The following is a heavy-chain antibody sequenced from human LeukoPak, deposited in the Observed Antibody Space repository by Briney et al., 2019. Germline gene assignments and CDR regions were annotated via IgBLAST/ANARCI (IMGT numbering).Heavy chain of an antibody. Sequence: KPSETLSLTCAVYGGSFSGYYWGWIRQPPGKGLEWIGSIYYTGSTYYNPSLKSRVTISVDTSKNQFSLKVSSVTAADTAVYYCARGDTDNWFDPWGQGTLVTVSS. CDR3: ARGDTDNWFDP. CDR2: IYYTGST. CDR1: GGSFSGYY. V-gene: IGHV4-34*01. D-gene: IGHD5-18*01. J-gene: IGHJ5*02.